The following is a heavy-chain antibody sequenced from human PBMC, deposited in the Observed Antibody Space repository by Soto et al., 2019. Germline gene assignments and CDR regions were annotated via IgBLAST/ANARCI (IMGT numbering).Heavy chain of an antibody. V-gene: IGHV3-30-3*01. Sequence: QVQLVESGGGVVQPGRSLRLSCAASGFIFSGYAMHWVRQAPGKGLEWVAVISCDGNTKYYADSVKGRFTVSRDNSKNTLYVQMNNLSAEDTAMYYCAKETSAYEIDYWGQGTLVTVSS. CDR1: GFIFSGYA. CDR3: AKETSAYEIDY. CDR2: ISCDGNTK. D-gene: IGHD5-12*01. J-gene: IGHJ4*02.